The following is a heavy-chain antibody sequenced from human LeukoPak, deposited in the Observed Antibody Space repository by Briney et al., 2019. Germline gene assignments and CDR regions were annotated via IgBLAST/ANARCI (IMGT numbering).Heavy chain of an antibody. CDR3: ARVDYDILTGYYIYAFDI. J-gene: IGHJ3*02. CDR2: ISGSGGST. V-gene: IGHV3-23*01. Sequence: GGSLRLSCAASGFTFSSYAMSWVRQAPGKGLEWVSAISGSGGSTYYADSVKGRFTISRDNAKNSLYLQMNSLRAEDTAVYYCARVDYDILTGYYIYAFDIWGQGTMVTVSS. D-gene: IGHD3-9*01. CDR1: GFTFSSYA.